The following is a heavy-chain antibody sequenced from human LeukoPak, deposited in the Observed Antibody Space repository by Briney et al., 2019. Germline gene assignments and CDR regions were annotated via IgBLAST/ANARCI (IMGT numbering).Heavy chain of an antibody. D-gene: IGHD6-19*01. CDR2: IYYSGST. CDR1: GGSISSSSYY. Sequence: PSETLSLTCTVSGGSISSSSYYWGWIRQPPGKGLEWIGSIYYSGSTYYNPSLKSRVIISVDTSKNQFSLKLSSVTAADTAVYYCARHDQWLADFDYWGQGTLVTVSS. V-gene: IGHV4-39*01. J-gene: IGHJ4*02. CDR3: ARHDQWLADFDY.